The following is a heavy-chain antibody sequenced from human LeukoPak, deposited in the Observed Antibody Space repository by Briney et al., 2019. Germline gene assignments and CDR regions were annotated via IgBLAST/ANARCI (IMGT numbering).Heavy chain of an antibody. J-gene: IGHJ4*02. V-gene: IGHV3-30*04. CDR1: GFTFGSYA. CDR2: ISYDGSNK. D-gene: IGHD6-13*01. CDR3: ATAAGTDWEFDY. Sequence: GGSLRLSCAASGFTFGSYAMHWVRQAPGKGLEWVAVISYDGSNKYYADSVKGRFTISRDNSKNTLYLQMNSLRAEDTAVYYCATAAGTDWEFDYWGQGTLVTVSS.